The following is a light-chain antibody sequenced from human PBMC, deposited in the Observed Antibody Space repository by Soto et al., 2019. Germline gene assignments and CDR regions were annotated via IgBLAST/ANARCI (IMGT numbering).Light chain of an antibody. V-gene: IGKV1-5*03. Sequence: DIQMTQSPSTLSASVGDRVTITCRASQSISDSLAWYQQKPGEAPKLLIYEASSLKSGVRSRFSGSRSGTEDTLTSSSLQPDECATYYCQQYKGYWTFGEGTKVEIK. J-gene: IGKJ1*01. CDR2: EAS. CDR3: QQYKGYWT. CDR1: QSISDS.